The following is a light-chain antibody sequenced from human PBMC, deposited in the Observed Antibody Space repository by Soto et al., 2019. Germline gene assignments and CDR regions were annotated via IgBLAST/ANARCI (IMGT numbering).Light chain of an antibody. V-gene: IGKV3-15*01. CDR2: GAS. CDR3: QPYNNWPLT. J-gene: IGKJ4*01. CDR1: QSVSST. Sequence: EIVMAQSPATLSVSPGERATLSCRASQSVSSTLAWYQQKPGQAPWLLIYGASTRATGVPARFSGSGSGTEFTLTISSLQSEDFAVYYCQPYNNWPLTFGGGTKVDIK.